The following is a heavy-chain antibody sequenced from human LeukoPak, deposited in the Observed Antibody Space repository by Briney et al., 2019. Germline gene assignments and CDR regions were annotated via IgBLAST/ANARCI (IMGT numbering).Heavy chain of an antibody. V-gene: IGHV1-69*13. CDR2: IISIFGTA. CDR3: ARDSTQYYYDSSGPGDWFDP. Sequence: ASVKVSCKASGGTFSSYAISWVRQAPGQGLEWMGGIISIFGTANYAQKFQGRVTITAGESTSTAYMELSSLRSEDTAVYYCARDSTQYYYDSSGPGDWFDPWGQGTLVTVSS. J-gene: IGHJ5*02. CDR1: GGTFSSYA. D-gene: IGHD3-22*01.